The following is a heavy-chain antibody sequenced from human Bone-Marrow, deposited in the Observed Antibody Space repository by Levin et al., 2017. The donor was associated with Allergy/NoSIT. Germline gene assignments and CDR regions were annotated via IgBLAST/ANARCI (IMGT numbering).Heavy chain of an antibody. D-gene: IGHD2-15*01. V-gene: IGHV3-30*18. CDR1: GFTFSSYG. CDR2: ISYDGSNK. J-gene: IGHJ4*02. Sequence: LSLTCAASGFTFSSYGMHWVRQAPGKGLEWVAVISYDGSNKYYADSVKGRFTISRDNSKNTLYLQMNSLRAEDTAVYYCAKDGRDHWGQGTLVTVSS. CDR3: AKDGRDH.